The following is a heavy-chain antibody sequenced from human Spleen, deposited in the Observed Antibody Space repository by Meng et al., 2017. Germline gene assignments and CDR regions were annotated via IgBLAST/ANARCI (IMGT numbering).Heavy chain of an antibody. CDR1: DYTFTGYG. CDR2: LGAHDGDT. CDR3: ARGTPGRSYSDY. Sequence: QVQPVQSGPEVKTPGDSVKVSCKASDYTFTGYGVSWVRQAPGQGLEWMAWLGAHDGDTSHAPKFQGRVTVSADRPTATAYMELRSLRSDDTAVYYCARGTPGRSYSDYWGQGTLVTVSS. D-gene: IGHD3-10*01. J-gene: IGHJ4*02. V-gene: IGHV1-18*01.